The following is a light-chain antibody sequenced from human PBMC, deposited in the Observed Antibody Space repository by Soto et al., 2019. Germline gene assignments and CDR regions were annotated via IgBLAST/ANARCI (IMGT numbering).Light chain of an antibody. J-gene: IGLJ3*02. CDR3: QSYDSSLSGWV. CDR2: GNT. V-gene: IGLV1-40*01. Sequence: QSVLTQPPSVSGAPGQRVTISCIGSSANIGAGYDVHWYQQLPGTAPKLLISGNTNRPSGVPDRFSGSKSGTSASLAITGLQAEDEADYYCQSYDSSLSGWVFGGGTKLNVL. CDR1: SANIGAGYD.